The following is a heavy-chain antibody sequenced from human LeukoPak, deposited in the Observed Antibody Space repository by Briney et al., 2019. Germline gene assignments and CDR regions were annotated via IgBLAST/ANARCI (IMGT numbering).Heavy chain of an antibody. D-gene: IGHD3-10*01. Sequence: ASVKVSCKASGGTFSSYAISWVRQAPGQGLEWMGGIIPIFGTANYAQKFQGRVTITADESTSTAYMELSSLRSEDTAVYYCARGGPVPLPPDYWGQGTLVTVSS. J-gene: IGHJ4*02. V-gene: IGHV1-69*01. CDR2: IIPIFGTA. CDR3: ARGGPVPLPPDY. CDR1: GGTFSSYA.